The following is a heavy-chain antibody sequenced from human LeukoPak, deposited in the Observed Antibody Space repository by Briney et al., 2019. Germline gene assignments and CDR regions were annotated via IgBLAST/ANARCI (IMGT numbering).Heavy chain of an antibody. CDR1: GGSISSYY. V-gene: IGHV4-4*07. D-gene: IGHD6-13*01. CDR3: ARVSSSWYWFDP. CDR2: IYSSGTI. J-gene: IGHJ5*02. Sequence: SETLSLTCSVSGGSISSYYWSWIRQPAGKGLEWIGRIYSSGTITYNPSLQSRVTISVDTSKNQFSLKLSSVTAADTAVYYCARVSSSWYWFDPWGQGTLVTVSS.